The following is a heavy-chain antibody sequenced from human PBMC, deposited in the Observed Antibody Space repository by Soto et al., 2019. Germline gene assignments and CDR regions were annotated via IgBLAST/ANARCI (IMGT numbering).Heavy chain of an antibody. J-gene: IGHJ4*02. Sequence: SETLSLTCSVSGESISSGGYYWSWIRQPPGKGLEWIGYIYDTGSTYYNSSLKSRVTISIDTSKDQFSLKLRSVTAADTAVYYCARVEKYCSSMRCDVFDYWGQGTLVTVSS. CDR3: ARVEKYCSSMRCDVFDY. CDR1: GESISSGGYY. V-gene: IGHV4-31*03. CDR2: IYDTGST. D-gene: IGHD2-2*01.